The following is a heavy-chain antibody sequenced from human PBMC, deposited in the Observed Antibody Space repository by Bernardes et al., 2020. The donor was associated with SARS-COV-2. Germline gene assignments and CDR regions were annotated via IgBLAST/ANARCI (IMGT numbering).Heavy chain of an antibody. CDR2: VLYSGST. Sequence: SETLSLTCAVSGGPMRSYYWSWIRQSPGKGLEWIGYVLYSGSTNYNPSLKSRVTITIDTSKNQFSLNLMSVTAADTAVYYCARGLIEGCFDPWGQGTLVTVSS. CDR3: ARGLIEGCFDP. V-gene: IGHV4-59*01. CDR1: GGPMRSYY. D-gene: IGHD3-16*01. J-gene: IGHJ5*02.